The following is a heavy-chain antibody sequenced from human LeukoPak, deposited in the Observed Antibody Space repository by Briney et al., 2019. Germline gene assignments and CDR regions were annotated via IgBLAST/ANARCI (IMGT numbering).Heavy chain of an antibody. J-gene: IGHJ3*02. CDR2: ISSSSSYI. Sequence: PGGSLRLSCAASGFTFSSYSMNWVRQAPGKGLEWVSSISSSSSYIYYADSVKGRFTISRDNAKNSLYLQMNSLRAEDTAVYYFARDRYCSSYSCQTYGSDAFDIWGEGTMVTVSS. CDR3: ARDRYCSSYSCQTYGSDAFDI. D-gene: IGHD2-15*01. V-gene: IGHV3-21*01. CDR1: GFTFSSYS.